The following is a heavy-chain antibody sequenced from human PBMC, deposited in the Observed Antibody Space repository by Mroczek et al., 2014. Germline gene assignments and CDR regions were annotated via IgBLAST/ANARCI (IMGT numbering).Heavy chain of an antibody. CDR2: ISGSGGST. J-gene: IGHJ4*02. D-gene: IGHD2-2*01. V-gene: IGHV3-23*04. CDR3: ATYRRGSIVVVPASTLNDY. Sequence: VQLVQSGGGLVQPGGSLRLSCAASGFTFSSYAMSWVRQAPGKGLEWVSAISGSGGSTYYADSVKGRFTISRDNSKNTLYLQMNSLRAEDTAVYYCATYRRGSIVVVPASTLNDYWGQGTLVTVSS. CDR1: GFTFSSYA.